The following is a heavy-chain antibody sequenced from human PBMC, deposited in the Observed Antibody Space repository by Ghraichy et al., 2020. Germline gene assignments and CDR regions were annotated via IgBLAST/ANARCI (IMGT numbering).Heavy chain of an antibody. CDR1: GFSFSSYW. V-gene: IGHV3-7*01. CDR3: ARPPED. Sequence: GESLNISCATSGFSFSSYWMRWVRQAPGKGLEWVADIKHDGSEKYYVDSVKGRFTISRDNANNSFYLQMNSLRAEDTAVYYCARPPEDWGQGTLVTVSS. CDR2: IKHDGSEK. J-gene: IGHJ4*02.